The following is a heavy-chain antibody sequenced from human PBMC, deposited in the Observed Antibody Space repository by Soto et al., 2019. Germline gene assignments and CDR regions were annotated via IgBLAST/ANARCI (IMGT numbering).Heavy chain of an antibody. Sequence: GGSLRLSCAASGFTFSSYAMSWVRQAPGKGLEWVSAISGSGGSTYYADSVKGRFTISRDNSKNTLYLQMNSLRAEDTAVYYCAKVVAGNIVVVPAPTPAFDIWGQGTMVTVSS. J-gene: IGHJ3*02. D-gene: IGHD2-2*01. V-gene: IGHV3-23*01. CDR1: GFTFSSYA. CDR3: AKVVAGNIVVVPAPTPAFDI. CDR2: ISGSGGST.